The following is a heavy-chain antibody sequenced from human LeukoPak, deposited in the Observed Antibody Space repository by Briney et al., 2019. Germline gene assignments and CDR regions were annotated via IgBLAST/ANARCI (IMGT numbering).Heavy chain of an antibody. J-gene: IGHJ5*02. V-gene: IGHV3-74*01. D-gene: IGHD2-2*01. CDR2: INSDGSST. Sequence: GGSLRLSCAASGFTFSSYWMHWVRQAPGKGLVWVSRINSDGSSTSYADSVKGRFTISRDNAKNTLYLQMNSLRAEDTAVYYCARDPPIVVVPAAIDWNWFDPWGQGTLVTASS. CDR1: GFTFSSYW. CDR3: ARDPPIVVVPAAIDWNWFDP.